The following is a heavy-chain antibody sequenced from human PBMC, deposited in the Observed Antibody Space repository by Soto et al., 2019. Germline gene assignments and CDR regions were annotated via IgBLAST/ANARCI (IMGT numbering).Heavy chain of an antibody. J-gene: IGHJ3*01. Sequence: PGGSLRLSCAASGFIFTNYAMNWVRQAPGKGLECVSVIGGRGNSAYYADSVQGRFTISRDNSKNTLSLQMSSLTADHTAIYYCAREGRGSFDFWGRGTMVTVSS. CDR2: IGGRGNSA. CDR3: AREGRGSFDF. CDR1: GFIFTNYA. D-gene: IGHD5-12*01. V-gene: IGHV3-23*01.